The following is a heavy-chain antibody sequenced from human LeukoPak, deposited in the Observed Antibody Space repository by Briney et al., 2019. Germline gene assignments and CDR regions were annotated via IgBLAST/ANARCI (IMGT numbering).Heavy chain of an antibody. CDR3: ANYIRNAHYYMDV. J-gene: IGHJ6*03. Sequence: SETLSLTCSVSGGSFDSKYWSWIRQPPGKGLEWIGYIYTSGSTNFNPSLSSRLAMSIHTSKKQYTLKVYSVPAADTAVYYCANYIRNAHYYMDVWGKGTTVIVSS. CDR1: GGSFDSKY. CDR2: IYTSGST. D-gene: IGHD1-1*01. V-gene: IGHV4-4*09.